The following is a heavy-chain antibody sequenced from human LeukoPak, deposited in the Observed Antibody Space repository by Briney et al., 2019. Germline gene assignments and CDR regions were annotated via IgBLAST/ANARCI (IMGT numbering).Heavy chain of an antibody. CDR2: ISYDGSTV. D-gene: IGHD4-17*01. V-gene: IGHV3-30*18. CDR3: AKGYPPMTTVTLPFDY. CDR1: GFTFSTYG. Sequence: PGGSLRLSCAVSGFTFSTYGIHWVRQAPGKGLEWVALISYDGSTVYYADSVKGRFTISRDNSKNTLFLQMNSLRAEDTAAYYCAKGYPPMTTVTLPFDYWGQGTLVTVSS. J-gene: IGHJ4*02.